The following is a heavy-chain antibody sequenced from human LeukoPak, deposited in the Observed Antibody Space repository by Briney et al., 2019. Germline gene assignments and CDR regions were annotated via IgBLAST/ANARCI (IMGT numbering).Heavy chain of an antibody. CDR2: INHSGST. Sequence: PSETLSLTCAVYGGSFSGYYWSWIRQPPGKGLEWIGEINHSGSTNYNPSLKSRVTISVDTSKNQFSLKLSSATAADTAVYYCARRYDSSGFNWFDPWGQGTLVTVSS. D-gene: IGHD6-19*01. CDR3: ARRYDSSGFNWFDP. J-gene: IGHJ5*02. V-gene: IGHV4-34*01. CDR1: GGSFSGYY.